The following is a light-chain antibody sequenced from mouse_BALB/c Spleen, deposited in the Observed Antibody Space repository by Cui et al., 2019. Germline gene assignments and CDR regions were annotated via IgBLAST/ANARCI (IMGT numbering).Light chain of an antibody. J-gene: IGKJ2*01. CDR1: QDVSTA. CDR3: QQHYSTPHT. CDR2: WAS. Sequence: DIVLTQSHKFMSTSVGDRLSITCKASQDVSTAVDWDQQRPGQSPKLLIYWASPRHTGVPDRCTGSGAGTDYTLTISSVQAEDLALYFCQQHYSTPHTFGGGTKLEIK. V-gene: IGKV6-25*01.